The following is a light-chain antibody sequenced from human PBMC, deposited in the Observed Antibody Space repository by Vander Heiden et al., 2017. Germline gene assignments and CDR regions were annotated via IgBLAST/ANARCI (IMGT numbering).Light chain of an antibody. CDR1: SSDVGAYNY. V-gene: IGLV2-8*01. Sequence: SALTQPLPASGSPGQSVTISCTGTSSDVGAYNYVSWYQQHPGKAPTLIIYDVTKRPSGVPDRFSGSKSGNTAFLTVSGLQAEDEADYYCSSHAGSSAVFGGGTTVTVL. CDR3: SSHAGSSAV. CDR2: DVT. J-gene: IGLJ3*02.